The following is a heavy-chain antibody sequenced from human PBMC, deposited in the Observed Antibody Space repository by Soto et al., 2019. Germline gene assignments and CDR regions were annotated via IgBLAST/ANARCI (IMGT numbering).Heavy chain of an antibody. CDR1: GFNFDNYG. Sequence: QVQLVESGGGVVQPGGSLRLSCQASGFNFDNYGMHWVRQAPGKGLEWVAVITYDGSFQDYADSVKGRFTIYRDNSKNTLSLHLNTLKPEDTAVYHCAKDRVGGTFYTPLGFWGQGTLVTVSS. D-gene: IGHD1-7*01. J-gene: IGHJ4*02. CDR2: ITYDGSFQ. V-gene: IGHV3-30*18. CDR3: AKDRVGGTFYTPLGF.